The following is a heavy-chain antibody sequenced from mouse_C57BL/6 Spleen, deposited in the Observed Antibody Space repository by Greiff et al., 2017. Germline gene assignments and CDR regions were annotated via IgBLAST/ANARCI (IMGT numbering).Heavy chain of an antibody. CDR2: IDPEDGET. CDR1: GFNIKDYY. J-gene: IGHJ2*01. CDR3: ARQTYYDYEGYFDY. V-gene: IGHV14-2*01. Sequence: DVKLQESGAELVKPGASVKLSCTASGFNIKDYYMHWVKQRTEQGLEWIGRIDPEDGETKYAPKFQGKATITADTSSNTDYLQLSSLTSEDTAVYYCARQTYYDYEGYFDYWGQGTTLTVSS. D-gene: IGHD2-4*01.